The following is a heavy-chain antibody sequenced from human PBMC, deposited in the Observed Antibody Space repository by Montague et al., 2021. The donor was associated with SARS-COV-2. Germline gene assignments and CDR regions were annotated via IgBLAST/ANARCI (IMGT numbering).Heavy chain of an antibody. CDR3: ATQPCTNGVCENWFDP. Sequence: SETLSLTCIVSGSSVRSYFWSWIRQPPGKGLEWIGYIYYSGSTSYNPSLKSRVTISVDTSKNQFSLKLSSVTAADTAVYYCATQPCTNGVCENWFDPWGQGTLVTVSS. J-gene: IGHJ5*02. V-gene: IGHV4-59*02. CDR1: GSSVRSYF. CDR2: IYYSGST. D-gene: IGHD2-8*01.